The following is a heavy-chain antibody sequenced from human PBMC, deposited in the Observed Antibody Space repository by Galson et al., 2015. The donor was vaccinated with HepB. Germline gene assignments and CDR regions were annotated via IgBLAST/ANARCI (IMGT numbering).Heavy chain of an antibody. Sequence: SVKVSCKASGYTFTGYYMHWVRQAPGQGLEWMGRINPNSGGTNYAQKFQGRVTMTRDTSISTAYMELRSLRSDDTAVYYCARDERIIITQISNGLEYWGQGTLVTVSS. CDR2: INPNSGGT. CDR1: GYTFTGYY. V-gene: IGHV1-2*06. J-gene: IGHJ4*02. CDR3: ARDERIIITQISNGLEY. D-gene: IGHD3-16*01.